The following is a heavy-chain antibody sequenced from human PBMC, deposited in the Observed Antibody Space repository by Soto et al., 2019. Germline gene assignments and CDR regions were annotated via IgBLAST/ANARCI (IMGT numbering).Heavy chain of an antibody. Sequence: QVQLVQSGAEVKKPGASVKVSCKASGYTFTSYYMHWVRQAPGQGLEWMGIINPSGGSTSYAQKFQGRVTMTRDTSTSTVYMELSSLRSEDTAAYYCARSFPVRGAFDIWGQGTMVTVSS. CDR1: GYTFTSYY. CDR2: INPSGGST. V-gene: IGHV1-46*01. J-gene: IGHJ3*02. CDR3: ARSFPVRGAFDI.